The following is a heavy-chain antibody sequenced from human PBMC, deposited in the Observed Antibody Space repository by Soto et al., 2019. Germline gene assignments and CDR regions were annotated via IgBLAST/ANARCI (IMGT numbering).Heavy chain of an antibody. D-gene: IGHD5-12*01. CDR3: ATDCDTNIVGNYFDY. CDR2: ISGSGGFT. Sequence: EVQLLESGGGLVQPGGSLRLSCAASGFTFSNYAMNWVRQAPGKGLEWVSAISGSGGFTYYADSVKGRFNISRDNSKNTLFLQMTSLRAADTAVFYCATDCDTNIVGNYFDYWGQGTLVTVS. V-gene: IGHV3-23*01. CDR1: GFTFSNYA. J-gene: IGHJ4*02.